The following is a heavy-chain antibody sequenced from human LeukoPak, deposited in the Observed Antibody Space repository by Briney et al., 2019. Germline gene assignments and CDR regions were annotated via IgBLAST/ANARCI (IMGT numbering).Heavy chain of an antibody. J-gene: IGHJ4*02. CDR2: IYTGGNT. V-gene: IGHV3-66*01. CDR1: GFSVSKNY. Sequence: GGSLRLSCAASGFSVSKNYMSWVRQTPGRGLERVSLIYTGGNTYYADSVKGRFTISRDQSKNTLYLQMNSLRGEDTALYYCVTRIAATYWGQGALVTVS. D-gene: IGHD6-6*01. CDR3: VTRIAATY.